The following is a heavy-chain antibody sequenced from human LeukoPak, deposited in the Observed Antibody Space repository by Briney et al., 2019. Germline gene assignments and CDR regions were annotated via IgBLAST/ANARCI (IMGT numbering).Heavy chain of an antibody. CDR2: INPNSGGT. V-gene: IGHV1-2*02. CDR3: ATNYYDSSGYYPFDY. D-gene: IGHD3-22*01. Sequence: ASVKVSCKASGYTFTGYYMHWVRQAPGQGLEWMGWINPNSGGTNYAQKFQGRVTMTRDTSISTAYMELSSLRSEDTAVYYCATNYYDSSGYYPFDYWGQGTLVTVSS. J-gene: IGHJ4*02. CDR1: GYTFTGYY.